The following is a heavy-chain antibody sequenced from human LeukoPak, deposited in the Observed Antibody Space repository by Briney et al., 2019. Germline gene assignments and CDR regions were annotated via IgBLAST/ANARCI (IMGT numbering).Heavy chain of an antibody. V-gene: IGHV3-33*01. D-gene: IGHD6-13*01. J-gene: IGHJ3*02. CDR2: IWYDGSNK. Sequence: PGRSLRLSCAASGFTFSSYGMHWVRQAPGKGLEWVAVIWYDGSNKYYADSVKGRFTISRDNSKNTLYLQMNSLRAEDTAVYYCARDLSTEGLVVIAADFGAFDIWGQGTMVTVSS. CDR3: ARDLSTEGLVVIAADFGAFDI. CDR1: GFTFSSYG.